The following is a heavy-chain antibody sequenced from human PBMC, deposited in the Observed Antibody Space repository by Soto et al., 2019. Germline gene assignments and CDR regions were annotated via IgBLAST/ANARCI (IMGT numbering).Heavy chain of an antibody. J-gene: IGHJ4*02. D-gene: IGHD6-19*01. CDR2: IYYSGST. CDR3: AGQASGWLSSPFDY. CDR1: GGSISSYY. V-gene: IGHV4-59*08. Sequence: SETLSLTCTVSGGSISSYYWSWIRQPPGKGLEWIGYIYYSGSTNYNPSLKSRVTISVDTSKNQFSLKLSSVTAADTAVYYCAGQASGWLSSPFDYWGQGTLVTVSS.